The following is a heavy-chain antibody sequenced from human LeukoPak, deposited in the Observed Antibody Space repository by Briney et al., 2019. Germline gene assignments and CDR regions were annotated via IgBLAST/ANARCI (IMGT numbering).Heavy chain of an antibody. Sequence: PGGSLRLSCAASGFTFSSYSMSWVRQAPGKGLEWVSVIYSGGSTYYADSVKGRFTISRDNSKNTLYLQMNSLRAEDTAVYYCAESGWYSEGAFDIWGQGTMVTVSS. CDR2: IYSGGST. J-gene: IGHJ3*02. V-gene: IGHV3-53*01. D-gene: IGHD6-19*01. CDR1: GFTFSSYS. CDR3: AESGWYSEGAFDI.